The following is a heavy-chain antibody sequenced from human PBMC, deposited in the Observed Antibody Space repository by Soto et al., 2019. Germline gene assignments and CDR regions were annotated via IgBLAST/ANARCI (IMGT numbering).Heavy chain of an antibody. CDR2: IIPIFGTA. J-gene: IGHJ4*02. Sequence: SVKVSCKASGGTFSSYAISWVRQAPGQGLEWMGGIIPIFGTANYAQKFQGRVTITADESTSTAYMELSSLRSEDTAVYYCATSSRSVVTASFDYWGQGTLVTVSS. D-gene: IGHD2-2*01. CDR3: ATSSRSVVTASFDY. V-gene: IGHV1-69*13. CDR1: GGTFSSYA.